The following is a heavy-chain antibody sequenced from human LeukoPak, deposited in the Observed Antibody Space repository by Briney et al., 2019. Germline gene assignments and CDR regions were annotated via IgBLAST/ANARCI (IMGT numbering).Heavy chain of an antibody. CDR1: GFTFSSYG. V-gene: IGHV3-53*01. D-gene: IGHD5-12*01. CDR2: IHTDGTT. CDR3: ARGYSGYGPFDY. Sequence: GGSLRLSCAASGFTFSSYGMHWVRQAPGKGPEWVSVIHTDGTTYYADSVQGRFTVSRHNSRNTLYLQMDSLRTDDTAVYYCARGYSGYGPFDYWGQGTLVTVSS. J-gene: IGHJ4*02.